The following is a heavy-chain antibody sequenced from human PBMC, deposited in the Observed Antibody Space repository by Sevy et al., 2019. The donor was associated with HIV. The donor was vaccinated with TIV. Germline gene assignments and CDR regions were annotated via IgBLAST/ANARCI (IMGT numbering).Heavy chain of an antibody. D-gene: IGHD6-19*01. V-gene: IGHV1-24*01. CDR1: GYTLTELS. CDR3: ATGKGSGDRKKYGMDV. Sequence: ASVKVSRKVSGYTLTELSMHWVRQAPGKGLEWMGGFDPEDGETIYAQKFQGRVTMTEDTSTDTAYMELSSLRSEDTAVYYCATGKGSGDRKKYGMDVWGQGTTVTVSS. CDR2: FDPEDGET. J-gene: IGHJ6*02.